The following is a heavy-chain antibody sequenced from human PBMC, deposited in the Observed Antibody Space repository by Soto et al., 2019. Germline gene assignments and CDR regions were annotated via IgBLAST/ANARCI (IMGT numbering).Heavy chain of an antibody. D-gene: IGHD6-13*01. V-gene: IGHV1-46*01. CDR1: GYVFTNYF. Sequence: QVQLVQSGAEVKKPGASVKVSCKASGYVFTNYFMYWVRQAPGQGLEWMGIINPHGGGTSYAQNFEGRVTMIRDSATSTVYMDLSSLRSEDTALYFGAREVGSNSWSYYYGMDVWGQGTSVTVSS. CDR3: AREVGSNSWSYYYGMDV. J-gene: IGHJ6*02. CDR2: INPHGGGT.